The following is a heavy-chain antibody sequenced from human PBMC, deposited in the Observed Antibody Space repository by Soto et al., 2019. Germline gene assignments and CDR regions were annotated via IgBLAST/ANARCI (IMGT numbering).Heavy chain of an antibody. J-gene: IGHJ6*02. D-gene: IGHD3-10*01. CDR2: INAGNGNT. CDR1: GYTFTSYA. CDR3: AKLWFGELSSEKDYYYGMDV. V-gene: IGHV1-3*01. Sequence: AASVKVSCKASGYTFTSYAMHWVRQAPGQRLEWMGWINAGNGNTKYSQKFQGRVTITRDTSASTAYMELSSLRSEDTAVYYCAKLWFGELSSEKDYYYGMDVWGQGTTVTVSS.